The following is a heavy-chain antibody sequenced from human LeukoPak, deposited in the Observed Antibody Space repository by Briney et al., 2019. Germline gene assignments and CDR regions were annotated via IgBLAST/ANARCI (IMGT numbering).Heavy chain of an antibody. V-gene: IGHV4-59*01. Sequence: PSETLSLTCTVSGGSISSYYWSWIRQPPGKGLEWIGYIYYSGSTNYNPSLKSRVTISVDTSKNQFSLKLSSVTAADTAVYYCARDGRWFGDFWFDPWGQGTLVTVSS. J-gene: IGHJ5*02. CDR1: GGSISSYY. CDR2: IYYSGST. D-gene: IGHD3-10*01. CDR3: ARDGRWFGDFWFDP.